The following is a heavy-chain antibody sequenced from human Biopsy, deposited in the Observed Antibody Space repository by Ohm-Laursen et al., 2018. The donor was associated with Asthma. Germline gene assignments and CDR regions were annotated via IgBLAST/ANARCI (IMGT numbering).Heavy chain of an antibody. Sequence: GSPRLSCSASGFTVSRDHMFWVRQAPGKGLEWVSVIYSGGTSDTADSVRGRFTISRDFYKNTLYLQMDSLRAEDTAVYYCATFPYGDYLPLDYWGQGTLVTVSS. V-gene: IGHV3-53*01. CDR3: ATFPYGDYLPLDY. D-gene: IGHD4-17*01. CDR2: IYSGGTS. J-gene: IGHJ4*02. CDR1: GFTVSRDH.